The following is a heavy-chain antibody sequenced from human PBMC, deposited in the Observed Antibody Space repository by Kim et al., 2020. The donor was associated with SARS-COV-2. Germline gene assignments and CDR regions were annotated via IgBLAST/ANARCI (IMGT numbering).Heavy chain of an antibody. D-gene: IGHD4-4*01. CDR2: INHSGST. CDR3: ARAFRNYVYYYYGMDV. J-gene: IGHJ6*02. Sequence: SETLSLTCAVYGGSFSGYYWSWIRQPPGKGLEWIGEINHSGSTNYNPSLKSRVTISVDTSKNQFSLKLSSVTAADTAVYYCARAFRNYVYYYYGMDVWC. CDR1: GGSFSGYY. V-gene: IGHV4-34*01.